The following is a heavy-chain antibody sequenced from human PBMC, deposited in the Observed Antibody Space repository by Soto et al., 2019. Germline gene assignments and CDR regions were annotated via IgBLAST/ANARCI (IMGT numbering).Heavy chain of an antibody. J-gene: IGHJ4*02. CDR3: AKDDPPHIGYCSGGSCYGWFNPPFDY. CDR1: GFTFSSYA. CDR2: ISGSGGST. Sequence: GGSLRLSCAASGFTFSSYAMSWVRQAPGKGLEWVSAISGSGGSTYYADSVKGRFTISRDNSKNTLYLQMNSLRAEDTAVYYCAKDDPPHIGYCSGGSCYGWFNPPFDYWGQGTLVTVSS. D-gene: IGHD2-15*01. V-gene: IGHV3-23*01.